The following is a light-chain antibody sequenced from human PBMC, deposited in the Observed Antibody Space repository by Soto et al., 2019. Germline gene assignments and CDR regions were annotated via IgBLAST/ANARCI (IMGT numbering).Light chain of an antibody. CDR2: GAS. CDR1: QSVSTY. CDR3: QQHNNWPSWT. Sequence: EKVLTQSPATLSMSPGERATLSCRASQSVSTYLAWYQQKPGQGPRLLIYGASTRATGIPARFSGSGSGTEFTLTISSLQSEDFAVYYCQQHNNWPSWTFGQGTKVEIK. J-gene: IGKJ1*01. V-gene: IGKV3-15*01.